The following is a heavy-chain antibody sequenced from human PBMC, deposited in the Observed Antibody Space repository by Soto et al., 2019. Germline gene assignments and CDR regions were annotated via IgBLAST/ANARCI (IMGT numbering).Heavy chain of an antibody. CDR1: GFTFSSYA. CDR2: ISYDGSNK. CDR3: ARVGVWCGADY. V-gene: IGHV3-30-3*01. D-gene: IGHD3-10*01. J-gene: IGHJ4*02. Sequence: QVQLVESGGGVVQPGRSLRLSCAASGFTFSSYAMHWVRQAPGKGLEWVAVISYDGSNKYYADSVKGRFTISRDNSKNTLYLQMNSLRAEDTAVYYCARVGVWCGADYWGQGTLVTVSS.